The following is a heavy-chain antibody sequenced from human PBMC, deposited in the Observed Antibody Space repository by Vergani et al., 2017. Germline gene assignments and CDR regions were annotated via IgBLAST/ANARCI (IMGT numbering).Heavy chain of an antibody. CDR2: ISGSGGST. J-gene: IGHJ3*02. D-gene: IGHD3-3*01. CDR3: AIGCVLRGRKGRDAFDI. Sequence: EVQLLESGGGLVQPGGSLRLSCAASGFAFSSYAMSWVRQAPGKGLEWVSAISGSGGSTYYADSVKGRFTISRDNSKNTLYLQMNSLRAEDTAVYYCAIGCVLRGRKGRDAFDIWGQGTMVTVSS. CDR1: GFAFSSYA. V-gene: IGHV3-23*01.